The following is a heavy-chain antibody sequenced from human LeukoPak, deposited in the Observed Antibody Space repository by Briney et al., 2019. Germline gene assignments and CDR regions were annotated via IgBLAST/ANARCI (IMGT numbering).Heavy chain of an antibody. CDR2: IYSGGST. CDR1: GFTVSSNY. V-gene: IGHV3-53*01. Sequence: GGSLRLSCAASGFTVSSNYMSWVRQAPGKGLEWVSVIYSGGSTYYADSVKGRFTISRDNSKNTLYLQMNSLRADDTAVYYCAKDRDPWDYDSGGYYRKPPFDYWGQGALVTVSS. J-gene: IGHJ4*02. CDR3: AKDRDPWDYDSGGYYRKPPFDY. D-gene: IGHD3-22*01.